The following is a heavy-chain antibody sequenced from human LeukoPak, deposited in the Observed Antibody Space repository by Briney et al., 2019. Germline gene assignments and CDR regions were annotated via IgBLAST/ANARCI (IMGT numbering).Heavy chain of an antibody. J-gene: IGHJ6*03. V-gene: IGHV1-69*05. CDR3: ARDSKMATITDYYYYMDV. Sequence: SVKVSCKASGGTFSSYAISWVRQAPGQGLEWMGGIIPIFGTANYAQKFQGRVTITTDESTSTAYMELSSLRSEDTAVYYCARDSKMATITDYYYYMDVWGKGTTVIVSS. CDR1: GGTFSSYA. CDR2: IIPIFGTA. D-gene: IGHD5-24*01.